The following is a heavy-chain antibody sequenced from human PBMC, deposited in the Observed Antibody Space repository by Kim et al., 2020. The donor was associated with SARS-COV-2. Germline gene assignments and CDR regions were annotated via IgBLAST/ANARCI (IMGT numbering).Heavy chain of an antibody. J-gene: IGHJ4*02. D-gene: IGHD6-13*01. Sequence: YEHKFQGKVTVTTDTSTSTAYMELRSLRSDDTAVYYCARGSTAADSYDYWGQGTLVTVSS. V-gene: IGHV1-18*01. CDR3: ARGSTAADSYDY.